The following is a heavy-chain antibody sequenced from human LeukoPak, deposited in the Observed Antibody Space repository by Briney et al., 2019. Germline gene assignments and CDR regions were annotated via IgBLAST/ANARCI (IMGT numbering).Heavy chain of an antibody. CDR3: ARGGSAYSLDY. CDR2: IYYSGST. J-gene: IGHJ4*02. CDR1: GGSISNNY. Sequence: SETLSLTCTVSGGSISNNYWSWIRQPPGKGLEWIGYIYYSGSTNYNPSLKSRVLISVDTSRNQFSLKLTSVTAADTAVYYCARGGSAYSLDYWGQGTLVSVSS. D-gene: IGHD3-22*01. V-gene: IGHV4-59*08.